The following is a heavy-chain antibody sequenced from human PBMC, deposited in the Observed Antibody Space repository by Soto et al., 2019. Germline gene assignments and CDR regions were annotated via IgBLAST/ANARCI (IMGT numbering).Heavy chain of an antibody. CDR2: IDASGGYT. Sequence: PGGSLRLSCAASGFTFTDYAMSWVRQAPGKGLEWVSLIDASGGYTYYADSVKGRFTISRDNSKNTLYLQMNSLRVEDTALYYCAKDRVSGEYSYLDYWSLGTLVTVSS. D-gene: IGHD5-18*01. CDR3: AKDRVSGEYSYLDY. CDR1: GFTFTDYA. V-gene: IGHV3-23*01. J-gene: IGHJ4*02.